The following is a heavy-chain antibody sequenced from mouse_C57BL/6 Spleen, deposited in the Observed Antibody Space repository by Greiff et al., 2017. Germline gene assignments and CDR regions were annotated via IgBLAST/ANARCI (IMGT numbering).Heavy chain of an antibody. V-gene: IGHV1-26*01. CDR1: GYTFPDYY. J-gene: IGHJ3*01. D-gene: IGHD2-4*01. CDR3: AHYDYTWFAY. Sequence: EVQLQQSGPVLVKPGASVKISCKASGYTFPDYYMNWVKQSHGKSLEWIGDINPNNGGTSYNQKFKGKATLTVDKSSSTAYMELRSLTSEDSAFYYCAHYDYTWFAYWGQGTLVTVSA. CDR2: INPNNGGT.